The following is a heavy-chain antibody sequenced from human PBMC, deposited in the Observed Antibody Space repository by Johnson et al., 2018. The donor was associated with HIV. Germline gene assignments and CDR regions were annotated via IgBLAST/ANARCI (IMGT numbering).Heavy chain of an antibody. D-gene: IGHD6-19*01. J-gene: IGHJ3*02. CDR1: GFIFSDYY. CDR3: AKDPGRQWLVMCAFDI. Sequence: VQLVESGGGVVKPGESLRLSCAASGFIFSDYYMSWIRQAPGKGLEWVSYISSSGATIYYADSVKGRFTISRDNSKNTLYLQMNSLRAEDTAVYFCAKDPGRQWLVMCAFDIWGQGTMVTVSS. CDR2: ISSSGATI. V-gene: IGHV3-11*01.